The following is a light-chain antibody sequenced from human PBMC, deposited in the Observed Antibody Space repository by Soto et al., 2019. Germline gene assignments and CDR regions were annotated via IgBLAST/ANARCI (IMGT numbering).Light chain of an antibody. CDR2: AAS. Sequence: SHMNPSSSSVSASVGDRVTTTCRASQSIRRDLGWYQQKPGKAPKRLIYAASSLQSGVPSRFSGSGSETEFTLTISSLQPDDFATYYCLQHTSYPWTFGQGTKVDI. V-gene: IGKV1-17*01. CDR3: LQHTSYPWT. CDR1: QSIRRD. J-gene: IGKJ1*01.